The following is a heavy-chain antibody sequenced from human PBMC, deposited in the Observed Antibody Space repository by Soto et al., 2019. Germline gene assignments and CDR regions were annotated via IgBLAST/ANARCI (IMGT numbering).Heavy chain of an antibody. CDR1: GGTFSSYT. D-gene: IGHD5-18*01. J-gene: IGHJ4*02. Sequence: QVQLVQSGAEVKKPGSSVKVSCKASGGTFSSYTISWVRQAPGQGLEWMGRIIPILGIANYAQKFQGRVTITADKSTTTAYMELSSLRSEDTAVYYCAIDLGGYSAAFDYWGQGTLVTVSS. CDR3: AIDLGGYSAAFDY. V-gene: IGHV1-69*08. CDR2: IIPILGIA.